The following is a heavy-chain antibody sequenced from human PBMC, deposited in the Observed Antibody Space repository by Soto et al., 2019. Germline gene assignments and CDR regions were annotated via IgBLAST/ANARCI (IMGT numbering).Heavy chain of an antibody. J-gene: IGHJ4*02. V-gene: IGHV4-34*01. CDR1: GGSFSGYY. Sequence: QVQLQQWGAGLLKPSETLSLTCAVYGGSFSGYYWSWIRQPPGKGLEWIEEINHSGSTNYNPSLKSRVTISVDTSKNQFSLKLSSVTAADTAVYYCARDHPGYSYGYDYWGQGTLVTVSS. CDR2: INHSGST. D-gene: IGHD5-18*01. CDR3: ARDHPGYSYGYDY.